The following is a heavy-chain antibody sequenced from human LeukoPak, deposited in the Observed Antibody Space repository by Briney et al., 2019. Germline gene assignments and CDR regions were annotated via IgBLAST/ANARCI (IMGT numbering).Heavy chain of an antibody. V-gene: IGHV4-59*01. D-gene: IGHD6-13*01. Sequence: PSETLSLTCTVSGGSISSYYWSWIRQPPGKGLEWIGYIYYSGSTNYNPSLKSRVTISVDTSKNQFSLKLSSVTAADTAVYYCASALPTIAALDAFDIWGQGTMVTVSS. CDR2: IYYSGST. J-gene: IGHJ3*02. CDR1: GGSISSYY. CDR3: ASALPTIAALDAFDI.